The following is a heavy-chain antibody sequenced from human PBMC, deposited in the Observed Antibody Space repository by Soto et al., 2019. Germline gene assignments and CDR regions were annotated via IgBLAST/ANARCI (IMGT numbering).Heavy chain of an antibody. J-gene: IGHJ3*02. CDR2: ISAYNDIT. Sequence: QVQLVQSGAEVKKPGASVKVSCKAFGYTFTSYGISWVRQAPGQGLEWMGWISAYNDITKFTQKFQGRVTMTTDTSTSTAYMELRSLRSDDTAVYYCARDFQLAGGYDAFDIWGQGTMVTVSS. CDR3: ARDFQLAGGYDAFDI. V-gene: IGHV1-18*01. D-gene: IGHD6-19*01. CDR1: GYTFTSYG.